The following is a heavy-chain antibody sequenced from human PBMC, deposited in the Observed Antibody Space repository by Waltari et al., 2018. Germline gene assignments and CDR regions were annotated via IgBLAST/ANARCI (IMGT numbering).Heavy chain of an antibody. CDR3: VYSRRGAGSGSRWYYFNY. CDR2: VYWDGDE. D-gene: IGHD6-19*01. J-gene: IGHJ4*02. V-gene: IGHV2-5*02. Sequence: QITLTESGPRQVRPTQTLTLTCTLSGFSLRTDGVGVGWVRQLPTKVLEWLAIVYWDGDERYSPSLKSRLTITGDTSKNQVVLTMINMDPVDTAAYLCVYSRRGAGSGSRWYYFNYWGQGTLVTVSS. CDR1: GFSLRTDGVG.